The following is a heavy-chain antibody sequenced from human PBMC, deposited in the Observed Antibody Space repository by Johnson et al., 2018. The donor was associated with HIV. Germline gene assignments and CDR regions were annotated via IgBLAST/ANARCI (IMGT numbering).Heavy chain of an antibody. V-gene: IGHV3-48*01. CDR3: EKVFREVWGADAFHI. J-gene: IGHJ3*02. Sequence: VQLVESGGGVVQPGGSLRLSCAASGFTFSNYWMHWVRQAPGKGLVWVSYISSSGSTIYYADSVRGRFAISRDNSKNTLYLQMNSLRVEDTAVYYCEKVFREVWGADAFHIWGQGTMVTVSS. CDR1: GFTFSNYW. CDR2: ISSSGSTI. D-gene: IGHD3-10*02.